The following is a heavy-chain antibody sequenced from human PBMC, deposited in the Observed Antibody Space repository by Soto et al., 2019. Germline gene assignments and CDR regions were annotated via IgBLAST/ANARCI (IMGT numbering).Heavy chain of an antibody. V-gene: IGHV3-74*01. CDR1: GVTFSSYW. Sequence: GGSLRLSWAASGVTFSSYWMRWFRQAPGKGLVWVSRINSDGSSTSYADSVKGRFTISRDNAKNTLYLQMNSLRAEDTAVYYCARAGGFVDYWGQGTLVTVSS. D-gene: IGHD1-26*01. CDR2: INSDGSST. J-gene: IGHJ4*02. CDR3: ARAGGFVDY.